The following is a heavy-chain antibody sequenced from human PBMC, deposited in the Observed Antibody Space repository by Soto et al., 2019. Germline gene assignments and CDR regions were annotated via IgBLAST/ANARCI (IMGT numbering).Heavy chain of an antibody. V-gene: IGHV1-8*01. D-gene: IGHD3-10*01. J-gene: IGHJ4*02. Sequence: SVKVSCKASGCTFSNYDMNWVRQATGQGPEWIGWMNPNTGDTGYAQKFQGRVTMTRDISTTTAYMELSSLRSEDTAVYYCAKVSRKGSAIDFDYWGQGTLVTVSS. CDR2: MNPNTGDT. CDR3: AKVSRKGSAIDFDY. CDR1: GCTFSNYD.